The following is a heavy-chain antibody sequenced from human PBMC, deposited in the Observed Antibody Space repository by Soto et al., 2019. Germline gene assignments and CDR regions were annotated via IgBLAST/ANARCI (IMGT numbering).Heavy chain of an antibody. CDR3: AREWLGTTYTP. Sequence: LVNVPCKSSVYAHTRYAMHLVRQAPGQRLEWMGWINAGNGNTKYSQKFQGRVTITRDTSASTAYMELSRLRSEDTAVYYCAREWLGTTYTPWGKGTLVNVVL. CDR2: INAGNGNT. CDR1: VYAHTRYA. J-gene: IGHJ5*02. D-gene: IGHD2-2*01. V-gene: IGHV1-3*01.